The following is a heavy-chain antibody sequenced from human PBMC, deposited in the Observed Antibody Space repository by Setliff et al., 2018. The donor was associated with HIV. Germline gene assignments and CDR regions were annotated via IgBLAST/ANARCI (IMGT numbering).Heavy chain of an antibody. CDR2: IDHSGST. CDR1: GVSFSGYY. J-gene: IGHJ4*02. CDR3: ARHTGGYTYSYDNYFDY. V-gene: IGHV4-34*01. D-gene: IGHD5-18*01. Sequence: SETLSLTCAVYGVSFSGYYWNWIRQTPGKGLEWIGEIDHSGSTYYNPSLKSRVIISLDTSKNQFSLKLSSVTAADTAVYYCARHTGGYTYSYDNYFDYWGQGTLVTVSS.